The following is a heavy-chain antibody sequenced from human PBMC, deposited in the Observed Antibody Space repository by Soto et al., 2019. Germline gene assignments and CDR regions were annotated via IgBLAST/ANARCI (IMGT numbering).Heavy chain of an antibody. CDR2: THYSGGA. CDR1: GGSFSDYY. V-gene: IGHV4-59*08. D-gene: IGHD2-8*01. CDR3: ASGRPSTDCSSGVCYPVAGYFYMDV. Sequence: QVQLHESGPGLVKPSETLSLTCTVSGGSFSDYYWSWIRQPPGKGLEWVGYTHYSGGAIYSPSLKSRVIMSVDTSKKQISLRLHSVTAADTAVYYCASGRPSTDCSSGVCYPVAGYFYMDVWGKGTVVSVSS. J-gene: IGHJ6*03.